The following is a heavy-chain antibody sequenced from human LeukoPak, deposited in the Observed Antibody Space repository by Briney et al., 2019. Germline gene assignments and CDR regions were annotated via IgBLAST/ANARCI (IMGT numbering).Heavy chain of an antibody. CDR1: GFTFSTYA. CDR2: IRSDASKK. Sequence: AGGSLRLSCAASGFTFSTYAVHWVRQAPGKGLEWVAFIRSDASKKYYADSVKGRFAISRDNSKNTLYLQMNSLSAEDTAVYYCARDQGAYYYGSVLDYWGQGTLVTVFS. CDR3: ARDQGAYYYGSVLDY. V-gene: IGHV3-30*02. D-gene: IGHD3-10*01. J-gene: IGHJ4*02.